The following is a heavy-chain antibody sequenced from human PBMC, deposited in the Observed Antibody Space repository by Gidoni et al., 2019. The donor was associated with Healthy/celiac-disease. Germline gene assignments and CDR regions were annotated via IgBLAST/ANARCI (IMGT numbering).Heavy chain of an antibody. D-gene: IGHD1-26*01. V-gene: IGHV3-49*04. CDR3: TRELLGDAFDI. CDR1: GFTFGDYA. CDR2: IRSKAYGGTT. Sequence: EVQLVASGGGLVQPGRSLSLSCTASGFTFGDYAMSWVRQAPGKGLEWVGFIRSKAYGGTTEYAASVKGRFTISRDDSNSIAYLQMNSLKTEDTAVYYCTRELLGDAFDIWGQGTMVTVSS. J-gene: IGHJ3*02.